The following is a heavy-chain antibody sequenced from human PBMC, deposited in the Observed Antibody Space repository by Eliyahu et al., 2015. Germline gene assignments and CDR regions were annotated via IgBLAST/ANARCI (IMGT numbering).Heavy chain of an antibody. CDR2: INHSGST. V-gene: IGHV4-34*01. CDR3: ARIQGGKDV. Sequence: QVQLQQWGAGLLKPSXXLSLTCAVYGGSFXXYYWSWIRQPPGKGLEWIGEINHSGSTNYNPSLKSRVTISVDTSKNQFSLKLSSVTAADTAVYYCARIQGGKDVWGKGTTVTVSS. D-gene: IGHD3-10*01. CDR1: GGSFXXYY. J-gene: IGHJ6*04.